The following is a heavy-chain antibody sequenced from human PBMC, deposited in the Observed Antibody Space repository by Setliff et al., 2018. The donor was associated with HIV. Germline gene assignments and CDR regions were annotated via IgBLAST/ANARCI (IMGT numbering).Heavy chain of an antibody. CDR3: ARDRLNVYSSGWGVGY. J-gene: IGHJ4*02. D-gene: IGHD6-25*01. Sequence: ASVKVSCKASGYTFTSYGISWVRQAPGQGLEWMGWISGYNGNTNFAQKLQGRVTMTTDTSTSTAYMELRSLRSGDTAVYYCARDRLNVYSSGWGVGYWGQGTLVTVSS. CDR2: ISGYNGNT. V-gene: IGHV1-18*01. CDR1: GYTFTSYG.